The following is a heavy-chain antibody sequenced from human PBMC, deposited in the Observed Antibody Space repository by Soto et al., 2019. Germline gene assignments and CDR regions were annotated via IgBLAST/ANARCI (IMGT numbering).Heavy chain of an antibody. V-gene: IGHV1-46*01. CDR1: GYTFTSYY. J-gene: IGHJ4*02. D-gene: IGHD1-26*01. CDR2: INPSGGST. Sequence: ASVKVSCKASGYTFTSYYMHWVRQAPGQGLEWMGIINPSGGSTSYAQKFQGRVTMTRDTSTSTVYMELSSLRSEDTAVYYCARDPISDGGSSRKLDYWGQGTLVTVSS. CDR3: ARDPISDGGSSRKLDY.